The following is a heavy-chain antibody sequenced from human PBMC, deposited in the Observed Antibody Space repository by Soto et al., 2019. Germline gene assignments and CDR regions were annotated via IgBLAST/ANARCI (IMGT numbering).Heavy chain of an antibody. CDR3: ARDVDTAMVEYYFDY. Sequence: ASVKVSCKASGYTFTGYYMHWVRQAPGQGLEWMGWINPNSGGTNYAQKFQGRVTVTRDTSISTAYMELSRLRSDDTAVYYCARDVDTAMVEYYFDYWGQGTLVTVSS. J-gene: IGHJ4*02. CDR1: GYTFTGYY. CDR2: INPNSGGT. D-gene: IGHD5-18*01. V-gene: IGHV1-2*02.